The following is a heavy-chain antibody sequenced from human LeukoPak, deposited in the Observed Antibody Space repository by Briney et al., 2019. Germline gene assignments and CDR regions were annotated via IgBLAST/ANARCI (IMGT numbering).Heavy chain of an antibody. D-gene: IGHD3-22*01. V-gene: IGHV3-23*01. CDR3: AKRGVVIRVILVGFHKEAYYFDS. J-gene: IGHJ4*02. CDR1: GITLSNYG. CDR2: ISDSGGRT. Sequence: GGSLRFSCAVSGITLSNYGMSWVRQAPGKGLEWVAGISDSGGRTNYADSVKGRFTISRTNPKNTPYLQMNSLRAEDTAVYFCAKRGVVIRVILVGFHKEAYYFDSWGQGALVTVSS.